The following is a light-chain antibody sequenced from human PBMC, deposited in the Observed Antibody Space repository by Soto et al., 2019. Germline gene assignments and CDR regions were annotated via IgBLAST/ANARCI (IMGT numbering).Light chain of an antibody. CDR2: DAS. V-gene: IGKV3-11*01. J-gene: IGKJ1*01. CDR3: QQYYSTPWT. CDR1: QSVSSY. Sequence: EIVLTQSPATLSLSPGERATLSCRASQSVSSYLAWYQKKPGQAPRLLIYDASNRATGIPARFIGSGSGTDFTLTISSLEPEDFAVDYWQQYYSTPWTFGQGTKVEIK.